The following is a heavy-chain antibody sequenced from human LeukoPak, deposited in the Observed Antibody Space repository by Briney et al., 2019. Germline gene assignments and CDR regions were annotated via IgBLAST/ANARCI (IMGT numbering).Heavy chain of an antibody. V-gene: IGHV3-23*01. CDR1: GFTFSSHA. CDR3: ARDPGVVAFHYFDF. J-gene: IGHJ4*02. CDR2: IGGLGSST. Sequence: SGGSLRLSCAASGFTFSSHAMAWVRQAPGKGLEWVSAIGGLGSSTYYGDSVKGGSTISRDNSKNTVYLQMDSLRVEDTAVYYCARDPGVVAFHYFDFWGQGTLITVSS. D-gene: IGHD3-3*01.